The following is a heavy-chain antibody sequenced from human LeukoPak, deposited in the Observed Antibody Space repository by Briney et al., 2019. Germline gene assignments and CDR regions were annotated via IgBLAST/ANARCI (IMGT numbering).Heavy chain of an antibody. J-gene: IGHJ4*02. CDR2: ISASNGDT. Sequence: APVNVSCKASDYTFTSYGISWVRQAPGQGLEWMGWISASNGDTDYPQNLQGRVTMTTDTYTSTAYMELRSLTSDDTAIYYCARESHITREDYWGQGTLVTVSS. V-gene: IGHV1-18*01. CDR1: DYTFTSYG. D-gene: IGHD1-14*01. CDR3: ARESHITREDY.